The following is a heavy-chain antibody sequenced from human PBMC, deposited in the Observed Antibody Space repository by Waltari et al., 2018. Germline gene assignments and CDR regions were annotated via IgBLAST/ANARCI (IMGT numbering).Heavy chain of an antibody. CDR1: GYTFTSYG. CDR2: ISAYNGNT. V-gene: IGHV1-18*01. Sequence: QVQLVQSGAEVKKPGAEVKVSCKASGYTFTSYGISWVRQAPGQGLEEMGWISAYNGNTNDAQKLHGRVPNTTDTATSTAYMELRSRRSDDTAVYYCARDMSGTTWLDYWGQGTLVTVSS. J-gene: IGHJ4*02. D-gene: IGHD1-26*01. CDR3: ARDMSGTTWLDY.